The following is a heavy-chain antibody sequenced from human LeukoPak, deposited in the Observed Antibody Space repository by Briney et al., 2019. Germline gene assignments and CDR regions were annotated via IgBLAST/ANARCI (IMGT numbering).Heavy chain of an antibody. D-gene: IGHD3-3*01. CDR2: IYYSGST. CDR3: ARTYYDFWSGSRYWYFQL. V-gene: IGHV4-59*08. J-gene: IGHJ2*01. CDR1: SGSISSYY. Sequence: SETLSLTCTVSSGSISSYYWSWIRQPPGKGLEWIGYIYYSGSTNYNPSLKSRVTISVDTSKNQLSLKLSSVTAADTAVYYYARTYYDFWSGSRYWYFQLWGRGTLVTVSS.